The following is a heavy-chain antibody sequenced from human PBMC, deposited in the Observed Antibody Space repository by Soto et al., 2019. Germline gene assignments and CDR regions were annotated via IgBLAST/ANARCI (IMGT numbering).Heavy chain of an antibody. CDR3: ARLGPTKRIPRWYYLDH. J-gene: IGHJ4*02. V-gene: IGHV3-30-3*01. CDR1: GFSFSSHA. Sequence: GGSLRLSCAASGFSFSSHAMHWVRQAPGKGLEWGAVISCDGSDQDYADSVKGRFTISRDPSKSMVYLQMNSLRPDDTAMYHCARLGPTKRIPRWYYLDHWGEGT. CDR2: ISCDGSDQ. D-gene: IGHD5-18*01.